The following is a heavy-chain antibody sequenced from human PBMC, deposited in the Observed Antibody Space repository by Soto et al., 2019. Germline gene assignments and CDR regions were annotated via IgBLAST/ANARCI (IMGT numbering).Heavy chain of an antibody. Sequence: QVQLIQSGSEMQKPGSSVKVSCQAPGGTFDRYTVSWVRQAPGQGLEWMGRFYPMVGVAKYSPNFEGRVTLTADRSTSRAYLVLSSLRSDDTAVYYCAREMTSTTSDTSFDYWGQGTLISVS. V-gene: IGHV1-69*04. CDR2: FYPMVGVA. D-gene: IGHD5-12*01. CDR1: GGTFDRYT. J-gene: IGHJ4*02. CDR3: AREMTSTTSDTSFDY.